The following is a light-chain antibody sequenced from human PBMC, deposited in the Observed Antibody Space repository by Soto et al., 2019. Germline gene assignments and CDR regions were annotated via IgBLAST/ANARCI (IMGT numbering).Light chain of an antibody. CDR3: QQVNSYPLT. CDR2: ATS. CDR1: QDIANY. Sequence: EIQLTQSPSFLSASVGDRVTITCRASQDIANYLAWYQQKPGKAPKFLIYATSTFQSGLPSRFSGSGSGTEFTLTISSLQPEDFATYYCQQVNSYPLTFGGGTKVEIK. V-gene: IGKV1-9*01. J-gene: IGKJ4*01.